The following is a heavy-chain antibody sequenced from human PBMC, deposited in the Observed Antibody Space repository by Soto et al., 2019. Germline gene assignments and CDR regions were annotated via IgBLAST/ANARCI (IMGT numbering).Heavy chain of an antibody. D-gene: IGHD1-1*01. Sequence: QVQLVQSGAEMKKPGASLKVSCKTSGYTFTNYYIHWVRQAPGQGLEWMGWFNPKNDGAHYSQRFQGRVTMTRDTSISTAYLELSSLRSNDTAIYYCARPSPEGGGLGSWNDYKYYALDVWGQGTTVTVSS. CDR1: GYTFTNYY. CDR2: FNPKNDGA. CDR3: ARPSPEGGGLGSWNDYKYYALDV. J-gene: IGHJ6*02. V-gene: IGHV1-2*02.